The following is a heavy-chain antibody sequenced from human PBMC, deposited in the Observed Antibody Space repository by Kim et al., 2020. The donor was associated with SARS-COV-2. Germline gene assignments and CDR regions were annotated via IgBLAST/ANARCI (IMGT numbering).Heavy chain of an antibody. CDR3: ARPQLERPYYFDY. J-gene: IGHJ4*02. V-gene: IGHV5-51*01. D-gene: IGHD1-1*01. Sequence: SPSFQGQVTISADKSISTAYVQWSSLKASDTAMYYCARPQLERPYYFDYWGQGTLVTVSS.